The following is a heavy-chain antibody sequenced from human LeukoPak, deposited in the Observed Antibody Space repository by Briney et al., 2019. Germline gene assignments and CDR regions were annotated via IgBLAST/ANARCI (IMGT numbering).Heavy chain of an antibody. Sequence: SETLSLTCAVSGESFSDYYWTWIRQPPGEGLEWIGEIHHSGSTNYNPSLESRVTISVDTSKNQFYLNLASVTAADTAIYYCSRLLGRGVQRKFGFDVWGQGTTVIVSS. V-gene: IGHV4-34*01. J-gene: IGHJ6*02. CDR2: IHHSGST. D-gene: IGHD3-16*01. CDR1: GESFSDYY. CDR3: SRLLGRGVQRKFGFDV.